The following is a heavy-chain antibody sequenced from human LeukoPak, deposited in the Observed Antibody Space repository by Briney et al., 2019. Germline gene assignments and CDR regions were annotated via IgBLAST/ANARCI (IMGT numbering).Heavy chain of an antibody. Sequence: GASVKVSCKASGYTFTRYDFIWVRQAPGQGLEWMGWISAYTGNTKYAQRLQGRVTLTTDTSTSTAYMELRSLRSDDTAVYYCAREDNSGPHIDHWGQGTLVTVSS. CDR1: GYTFTRYD. D-gene: IGHD3-22*01. CDR3: AREDNSGPHIDH. CDR2: ISAYTGNT. V-gene: IGHV1-18*01. J-gene: IGHJ5*02.